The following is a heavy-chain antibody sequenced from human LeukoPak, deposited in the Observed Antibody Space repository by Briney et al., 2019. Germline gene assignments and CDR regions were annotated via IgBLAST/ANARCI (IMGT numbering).Heavy chain of an antibody. J-gene: IGHJ4*02. Sequence: GESLKISCKGSGYSFTSYWISWVRQMPGKGREWMGRIDPSDSYTNYSPSFQGHVTISADKSISTAYLQWSSLKASDTAMYYCASHGYSRSWSFDYWGQGTLVTVSS. CDR3: ASHGYSRSWSFDY. V-gene: IGHV5-10-1*01. CDR1: GYSFTSYW. D-gene: IGHD6-13*01. CDR2: IDPSDSYT.